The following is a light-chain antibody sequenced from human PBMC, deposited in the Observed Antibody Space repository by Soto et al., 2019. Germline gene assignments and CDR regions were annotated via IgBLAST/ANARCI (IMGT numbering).Light chain of an antibody. CDR1: QSVDSAF. Sequence: EIVLTQSPGSLSLSLGERATLSCRASQSVDSAFFAWYQQKPGQPPRLLMYGASRRATCIQDRFSGSGSGTDFTLTISRLEPEDFAVYYCQQYASSLTFGQGTKVE. CDR2: GAS. J-gene: IGKJ1*01. CDR3: QQYASSLT. V-gene: IGKV3-20*01.